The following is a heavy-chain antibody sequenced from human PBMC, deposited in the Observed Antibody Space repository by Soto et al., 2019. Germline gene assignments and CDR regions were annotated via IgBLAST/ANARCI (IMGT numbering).Heavy chain of an antibody. D-gene: IGHD6-19*01. Sequence: QITLKESGPTVVKPTQTLTLTCSLSGFSLNTGGVGVGWIRQPPGKALEWLAVIYWDDDKSWNPSLRDRLTIKRDASDDQVVFTVTNMDPVDTGTYYCARRRGGFGGGWTTPYFDYWGQGTLVTVSS. CDR2: IYWDDDK. J-gene: IGHJ4*02. CDR1: GFSLNTGGVG. V-gene: IGHV2-5*02. CDR3: ARRRGGFGGGWTTPYFDY.